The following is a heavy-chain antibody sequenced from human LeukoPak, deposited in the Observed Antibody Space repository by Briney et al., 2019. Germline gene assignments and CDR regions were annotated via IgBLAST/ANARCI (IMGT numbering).Heavy chain of an antibody. Sequence: SETLSLTCAVYGGSLSGYYWSWIRQPPGKGLEWIGEIHPSGSTYSKPSLESRVTMSVDTSKNHFSLKLPSVTAADTAVYYCARGDDSKKSGYWGQGTLVTVSS. J-gene: IGHJ4*02. CDR3: ARGDDSKKSGY. CDR1: GGSLSGYY. V-gene: IGHV4-34*01. CDR2: IHPSGST. D-gene: IGHD3-22*01.